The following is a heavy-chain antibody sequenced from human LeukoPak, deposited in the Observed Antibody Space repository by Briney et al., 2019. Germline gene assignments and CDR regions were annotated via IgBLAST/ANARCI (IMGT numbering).Heavy chain of an antibody. CDR3: ARDQPGYSGTYSDL. CDR2: ISGSDDST. J-gene: IGHJ4*02. D-gene: IGHD5-12*01. CDR1: GFTFSSYG. V-gene: IGHV3-23*01. Sequence: PGGTLRLSCAASGFTFSSYGMTWVRQAPGKGLEWVSVISGSDDSTYYADSVKGRFTISRDNAKSSLYLQMNSLRVEDTALYYCARDQPGYSGTYSDLWGQGTLVTVSS.